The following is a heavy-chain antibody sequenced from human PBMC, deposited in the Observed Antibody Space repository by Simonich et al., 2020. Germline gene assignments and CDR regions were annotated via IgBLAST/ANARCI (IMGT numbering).Heavy chain of an antibody. D-gene: IGHD2-15*01. J-gene: IGHJ4*02. Sequence: QVQLVQSGAEVKKPGASVKVSCKASGYTFTGYYMHWVRQAPGQGLEWMGRINPNSGGKNYAQRFHGRVTMTRDTSISPSYMELSRLRSDDTAVYYCAKDSGYCSGGSCYYFDYWGQGTLVTVSS. CDR2: INPNSGGK. CDR3: AKDSGYCSGGSCYYFDY. CDR1: GYTFTGYY. V-gene: IGHV1-2*06.